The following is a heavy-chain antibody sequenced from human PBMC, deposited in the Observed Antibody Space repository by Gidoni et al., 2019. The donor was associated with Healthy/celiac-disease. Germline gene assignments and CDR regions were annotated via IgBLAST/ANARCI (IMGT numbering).Heavy chain of an antibody. CDR2: IWYDGSNK. J-gene: IGHJ5*02. CDR1: GFTFLSYG. CDR3: ARDLGQYYYDSSGWFDP. Sequence: QVQLLESGGGVVQSGRSLRLYCAASGFTFLSYGRHWVRRAQGKGLEWVAVIWYDGSNKYYADSVKGRFTISRGNSKNTLYLQMNSLRAEDTAVYYSARDLGQYYYDSSGWFDPWGQGTLVTVSS. D-gene: IGHD3-22*01. V-gene: IGHV3-33*01.